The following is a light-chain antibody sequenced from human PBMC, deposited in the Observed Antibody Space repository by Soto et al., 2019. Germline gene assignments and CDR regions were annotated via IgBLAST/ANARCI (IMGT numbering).Light chain of an antibody. CDR2: DVA. CDR1: SDDIGDYNS. CDR3: SSYAGTYLHVI. J-gene: IGLJ2*01. V-gene: IGLV2-11*01. Sequence: QSVLTQPRSVSGSPGQSVTISCSGTSDDIGDYNSVSWYQKHPGKAPKLLVYDVAKRPSGVPDRFTASKSGSTASLTISGLRAEDEAYYYCSSYAGTYLHVIFGGGTKVTVL.